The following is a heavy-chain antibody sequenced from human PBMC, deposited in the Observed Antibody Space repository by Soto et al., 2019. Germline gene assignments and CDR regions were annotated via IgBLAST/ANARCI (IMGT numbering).Heavy chain of an antibody. CDR2: IIPMFDTP. CDR3: TRSIGSGGVIGGFDY. D-gene: IGHD3-16*02. J-gene: IGHJ4*02. Sequence: QVQLVQSETEVKKPGSAVKVSCKASGGTFNTYAMNWVRQAPGQGLEWMGGIIPMFDTPRYAQKFQGRVTITVDESTITAYMELSSLRSDDTAVYYCTRSIGSGGVIGGFDYGGQGTMVTVSS. V-gene: IGHV1-69*01. CDR1: GGTFNTYA.